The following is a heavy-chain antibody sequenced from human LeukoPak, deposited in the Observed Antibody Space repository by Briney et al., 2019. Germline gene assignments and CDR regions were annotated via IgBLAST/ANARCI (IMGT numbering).Heavy chain of an antibody. CDR2: IIPIFGTA. V-gene: IGHV1-69*05. D-gene: IGHD2-2*01. J-gene: IGHJ4*02. CDR1: GGTFGSYA. Sequence: SVKVSCKASGGTFGSYAISWVRQAPGQGLEWMGRIIPIFGTANYAQKFQGRVTITTDESTSTAYMELSSLRSEDTAVYYCAREPASEVPLDYWGQGTLVTVSS. CDR3: AREPASEVPLDY.